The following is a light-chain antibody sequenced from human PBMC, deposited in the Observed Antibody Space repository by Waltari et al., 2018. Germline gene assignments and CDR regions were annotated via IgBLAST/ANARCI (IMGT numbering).Light chain of an antibody. CDR2: QDT. CDR3: HVWDSTTVV. V-gene: IGLV3-1*01. CDR1: NLDDKY. J-gene: IGLJ2*01. Sequence: SYELTQPPSVSVPPGQTDSTTCAGDNLDDKYVCWYQQRPSQSPVLVIYQDTNRTPGIPARFSGSTSLSAATLTISGTQTLDEADYYCHVWDSTTVVFGGGTKLTVL.